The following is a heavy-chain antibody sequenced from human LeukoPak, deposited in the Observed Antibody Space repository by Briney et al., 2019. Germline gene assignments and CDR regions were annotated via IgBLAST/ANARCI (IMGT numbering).Heavy chain of an antibody. J-gene: IGHJ6*03. D-gene: IGHD2-2*01. Sequence: GGSLRLSCAASGFTFSRYWMTWVRQAPGKGLEWVANIKQDGSEKYYVDSVKGRFTISRDNAKNSLYLQMNSLRAEDTTVYYCAREKEGYCSRTSCYLDYYYYYMDVWGKGTTVTISS. CDR1: GFTFSRYW. V-gene: IGHV3-7*01. CDR2: IKQDGSEK. CDR3: AREKEGYCSRTSCYLDYYYYYMDV.